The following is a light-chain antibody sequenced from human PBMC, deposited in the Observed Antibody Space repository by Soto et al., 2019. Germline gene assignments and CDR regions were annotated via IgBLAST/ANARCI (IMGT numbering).Light chain of an antibody. CDR1: QRVRTS. CDR2: DAS. J-gene: IGKJ2*01. Sequence: EIVLTQSPGTLSLSPGERASLSCGASQRVRTSLAWYQHKPGLAPRLLIYDASSRATGIPDRFSGSGSGTDFTLTISRLEPEDFAVYFCQQYGTAPYTFGQGTKLEIK. CDR3: QQYGTAPYT. V-gene: IGKV3D-20*01.